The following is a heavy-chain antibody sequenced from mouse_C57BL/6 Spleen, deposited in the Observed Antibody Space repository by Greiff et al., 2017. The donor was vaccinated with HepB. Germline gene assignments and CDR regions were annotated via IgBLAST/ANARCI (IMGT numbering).Heavy chain of an antibody. CDR1: GYTFTSYW. J-gene: IGHJ2*01. Sequence: QVQLKQPGAELVKPGASVKLSCKASGYTFTSYWMHWVKQRPGRGLEWIGRIDPNSGGTKYNEKFKSKATLTVDKPSSTAYMQLSSLTSEDSAVYYCARGEKLTGTFYFDYWGQGTTLTVSS. CDR2: IDPNSGGT. D-gene: IGHD4-1*01. V-gene: IGHV1-72*01. CDR3: ARGEKLTGTFYFDY.